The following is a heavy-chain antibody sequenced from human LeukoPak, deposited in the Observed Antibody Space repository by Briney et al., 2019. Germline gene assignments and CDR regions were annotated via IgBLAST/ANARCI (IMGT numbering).Heavy chain of an antibody. J-gene: IGHJ3*02. CDR3: ARDPVVIAPSDAFDI. D-gene: IGHD2-21*01. CDR1: GFTFSSSG. CDR2: IWFGENNK. V-gene: IGHV3-33*08. Sequence: GGSLRLSCAASGFTFSSSGMHWVRQAPGKGLEWVAVIWFGENNKYYADSVKGRFTISRDNSKNTLYLQMNSLRAEDTAVYYCARDPVVIAPSDAFDIWGQGTMVTVSS.